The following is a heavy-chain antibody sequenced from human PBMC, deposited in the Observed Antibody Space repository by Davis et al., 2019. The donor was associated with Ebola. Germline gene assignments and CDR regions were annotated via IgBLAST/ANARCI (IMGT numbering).Heavy chain of an antibody. CDR3: ATSNWFDP. CDR2: IYYSGAT. V-gene: IGHV4-39*01. CDR1: GGSISRSSYY. J-gene: IGHJ5*02. Sequence: SETLSLTCTVSGGSISRSSYYWGWIRQPPGKGLEWIGTIYYSGATYYNPSVESRLSISLHMSENQFSLNLTSVTAADTSVYYCATSNWFDPWGQGTLVTVSS.